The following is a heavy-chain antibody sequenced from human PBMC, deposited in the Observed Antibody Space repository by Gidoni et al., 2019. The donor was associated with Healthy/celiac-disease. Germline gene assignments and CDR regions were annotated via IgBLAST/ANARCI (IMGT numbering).Heavy chain of an antibody. J-gene: IGHJ4*02. Sequence: EVQLLESGGGLVQPGGSLRLSCAASGFTSSSYAMSWVRQAPGKGLEWVSAISGSGGSTYYADSVKGRFTISRDNSKNTLYLQMNSLRAEDTAVYYCAKDSPGIAVAGTTGGDYWGQGTLVTVSS. D-gene: IGHD6-19*01. CDR3: AKDSPGIAVAGTTGGDY. CDR1: GFTSSSYA. CDR2: ISGSGGST. V-gene: IGHV3-23*01.